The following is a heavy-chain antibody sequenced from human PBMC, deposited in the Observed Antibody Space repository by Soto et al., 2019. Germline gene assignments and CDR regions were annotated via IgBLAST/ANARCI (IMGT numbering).Heavy chain of an antibody. CDR2: INPNSGDA. Sequence: QVQLVQSGAEVKKPGASVTVSCKASGYTFSDYYLHWVRQAPGQAPGWVGRINPNSGDAKFPQKFQGRVTMTRDTSVRTAFMELNWLKSDDTAVYYCARESGGATATLDYYYFYMDVWGKGTTVTVSS. V-gene: IGHV1-2*06. J-gene: IGHJ6*03. CDR1: GYTFSDYY. CDR3: ARESGGATATLDYYYFYMDV. D-gene: IGHD5-12*01.